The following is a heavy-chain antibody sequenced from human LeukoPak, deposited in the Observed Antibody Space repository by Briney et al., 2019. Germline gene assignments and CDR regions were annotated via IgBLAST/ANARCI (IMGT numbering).Heavy chain of an antibody. D-gene: IGHD6-19*01. Sequence: SVKVSSKASGGTFSSYAISCVRQAPGQGLEWMGRIIPIFGTANYAQKFQGRVTITTDESTSTAYMELSSLRSEDTAVYYFAVESGSSGFVRFDYWGQGTLVTVSS. J-gene: IGHJ4*02. CDR3: AVESGSSGFVRFDY. CDR2: IIPIFGTA. CDR1: GGTFSSYA. V-gene: IGHV1-69*05.